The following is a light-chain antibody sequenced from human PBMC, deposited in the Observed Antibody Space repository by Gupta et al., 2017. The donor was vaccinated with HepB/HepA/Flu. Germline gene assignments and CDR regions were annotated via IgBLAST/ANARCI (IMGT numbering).Light chain of an antibody. CDR3: QQYNNYPYT. V-gene: IGKV1-5*03. J-gene: IGKJ2*01. CDR2: KAS. CDR1: QSISSW. Sequence: DIQMTQSPPTLSASVGDRVTITCRASQSISSWLAWYQQKPGKGPKVLIYKASSLEGGVPSRFSGSGSGTEFTLTISSLQPDDFPTYYCQQYNNYPYTFGQGTKLEI.